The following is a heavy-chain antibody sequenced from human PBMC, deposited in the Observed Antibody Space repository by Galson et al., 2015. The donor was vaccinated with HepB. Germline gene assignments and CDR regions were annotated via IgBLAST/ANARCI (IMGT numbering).Heavy chain of an antibody. CDR2: ISSSSSTI. V-gene: IGHV3-48*01. Sequence: SLRLSCAASGFTFSSYSMNWVRQAPGKGLEWVSYISSSSSTIYYADSVNGRFTISRDNAKNLLYLQMNSLRAEDTAVYYCARDSSTSCYGSCDSYPYYYYYGMDVWGQGTTVTVSS. D-gene: IGHD2-2*01. CDR3: ARDSSTSCYGSCDSYPYYYYYGMDV. CDR1: GFTFSSYS. J-gene: IGHJ6*02.